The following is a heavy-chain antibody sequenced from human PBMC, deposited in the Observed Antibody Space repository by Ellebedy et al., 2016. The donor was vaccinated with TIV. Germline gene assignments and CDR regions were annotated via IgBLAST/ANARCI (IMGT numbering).Heavy chain of an antibody. CDR2: IIPMLGIE. D-gene: IGHD5-18*01. J-gene: IGHJ5*02. CDR1: GGTFSSYA. CDR3: ARQSGYTYGMTPYVS. Sequence: ASVKVSCKASGGTFSSYAINWVRQAPGQGLEWMGRIIPMLGIENYAQKFQGRVTITADKSTSTAYMQLNSLTSEDTAIYYCARQSGYTYGMTPYVSWGQGTLVTVSS. V-gene: IGHV1-69*04.